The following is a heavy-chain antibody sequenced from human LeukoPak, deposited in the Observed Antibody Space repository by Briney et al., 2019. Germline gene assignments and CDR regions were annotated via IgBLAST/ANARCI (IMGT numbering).Heavy chain of an antibody. D-gene: IGHD6-13*01. CDR3: AIERGTRIGATVDPFEY. CDR2: IYHSGST. V-gene: IGHV4-38-2*02. J-gene: IGHJ4*02. Sequence: PSETLSLTCAASGYSISSGYYWGWIRQPPGKGLEWIGSIYHSGSTYYNPSLKSRVTISVDTSKNQFSLKLSSVTAADTAVYYCAIERGTRIGATVDPFEYWGQGTLVTVSS. CDR1: GYSISSGYY.